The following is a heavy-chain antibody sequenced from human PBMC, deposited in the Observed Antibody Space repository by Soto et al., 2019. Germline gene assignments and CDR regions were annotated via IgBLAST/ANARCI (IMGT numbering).Heavy chain of an antibody. Sequence: GASVKVSCKASGGTFSGYAISWVRQAPGQGLEWMGGIIPIFGTANYAQKFQGRVTITADESTSTAYMELSSLRSEDTAVYYCARGRNIVVVVAAYYYYGMDVWGQGTTVTVSS. D-gene: IGHD2-15*01. CDR3: ARGRNIVVVVAAYYYYGMDV. CDR1: GGTFSGYA. CDR2: IIPIFGTA. J-gene: IGHJ6*02. V-gene: IGHV1-69*13.